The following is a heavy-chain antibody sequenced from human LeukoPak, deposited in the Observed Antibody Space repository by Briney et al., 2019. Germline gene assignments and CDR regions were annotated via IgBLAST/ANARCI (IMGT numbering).Heavy chain of an antibody. J-gene: IGHJ4*02. CDR2: IAHDGSYV. CDR1: GFSFSQYG. Sequence: PGGSLRLSCTVSGFSFSQYGINWVRQAPGKGLEWVAVIAHDGSYVSMLDSVKGRFTISRDNSKKTLYLQMNSLRVEDTAVYYCAKDRITMVRGVDYWGQGTLVTVSS. D-gene: IGHD3-10*01. CDR3: AKDRITMVRGVDY. V-gene: IGHV3-33*05.